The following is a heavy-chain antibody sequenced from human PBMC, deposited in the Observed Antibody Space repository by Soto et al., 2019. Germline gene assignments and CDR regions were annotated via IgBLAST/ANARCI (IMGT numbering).Heavy chain of an antibody. CDR1: GDSVSSNSAA. Sequence: KQSQTLSLTCAISGDSVSSNSAAWNWIRQSPSRGLEWLGRTYYRSKWYNDYAVSVKSRITINPDTSKNQFSLQLNSVTPEDTAVYYCASTFYDFWSGLVTGHSYNVGAFDIWGQGTMVTVSS. J-gene: IGHJ3*02. D-gene: IGHD3-3*01. V-gene: IGHV6-1*01. CDR3: ASTFYDFWSGLVTGHSYNVGAFDI. CDR2: TYYRSKWYN.